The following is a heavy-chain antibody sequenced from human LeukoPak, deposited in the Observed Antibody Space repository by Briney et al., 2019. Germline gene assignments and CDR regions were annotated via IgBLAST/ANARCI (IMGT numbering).Heavy chain of an antibody. D-gene: IGHD3-10*01. CDR1: GGSISSGDYY. CDR2: IYYSGST. J-gene: IGHJ4*02. Sequence: SQTLSLTCTVSGGSISSGDYYWSWIRQPPGKGLEWIGYIYYSGSTYYNPSLKSRVTVSVDTSKNQFSRKLRSVTAANTAVYYSASETIRGVVVDYWGQGTLVTVSS. V-gene: IGHV4-30-4*01. CDR3: ASETIRGVVVDY.